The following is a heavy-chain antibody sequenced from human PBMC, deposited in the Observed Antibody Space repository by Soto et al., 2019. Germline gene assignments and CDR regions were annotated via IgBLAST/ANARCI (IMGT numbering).Heavy chain of an antibody. D-gene: IGHD3-16*01. CDR1: GFTFSSYG. J-gene: IGHJ3*02. Sequence: QVQLVESGGGVVQPGRSLRLCCAASGFTFSSYGMHWVRQAPGKGLEWVAVISYDGSNKYYADSVKGRFTISRDNSKNTLYLQMNSLRAEDTAVYYCAKDRLGWGEDAFDIWGQGTMVTVSS. CDR2: ISYDGSNK. CDR3: AKDRLGWGEDAFDI. V-gene: IGHV3-30*18.